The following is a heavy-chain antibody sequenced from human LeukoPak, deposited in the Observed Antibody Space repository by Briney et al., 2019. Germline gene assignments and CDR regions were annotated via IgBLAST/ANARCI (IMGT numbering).Heavy chain of an antibody. V-gene: IGHV3-30*18. Sequence: PGGSLRLYCAASGFTFSSYGMHWVRQAPGKGLEWVAVISYDGSNKYYADSVKGRFTISRDNSKSTLDLQMNSLRGEDAGVYYCAKRRGFGELNFDYWGQRTLVTVSS. CDR1: GFTFSSYG. J-gene: IGHJ4*02. CDR3: AKRRGFGELNFDY. D-gene: IGHD3-10*01. CDR2: ISYDGSNK.